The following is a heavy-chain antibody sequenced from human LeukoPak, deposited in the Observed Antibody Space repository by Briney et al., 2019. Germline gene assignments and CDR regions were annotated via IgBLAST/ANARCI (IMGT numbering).Heavy chain of an antibody. V-gene: IGHV4-30-4*01. D-gene: IGHD3-9*01. CDR3: ARVTLYYDILTGYYPDV. J-gene: IGHJ6*02. CDR2: IYYSGST. CDR1: GGSISSGDYY. Sequence: SETLSLTCTVSGGSISSGDYYWSWIRQPPGKGLEWIGYIYYSGSTYYNPSLKSRVTISVDTSKNQFSLKLSSVTAADTAVYYCARVTLYYDILTGYYPDVWGQGTTVTVSS.